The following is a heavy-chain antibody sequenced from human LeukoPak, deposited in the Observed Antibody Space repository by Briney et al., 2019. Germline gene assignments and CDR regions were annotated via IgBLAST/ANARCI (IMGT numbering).Heavy chain of an antibody. CDR1: GFTFSSYE. J-gene: IGHJ6*03. V-gene: IGHV3-53*01. Sequence: PSGGSLRLSCAASGFTFSSYEMNWVRQAPGKGLEWVSVIYSGGRTYYADSVKGRFTISRDNSKNTLYLQMNSLRAEDTAVYYCARVYYGSGSLHYYYYYMDVWGKGATVTISS. CDR3: ARVYYGSGSLHYYYYYMDV. CDR2: IYSGGRT. D-gene: IGHD3-10*01.